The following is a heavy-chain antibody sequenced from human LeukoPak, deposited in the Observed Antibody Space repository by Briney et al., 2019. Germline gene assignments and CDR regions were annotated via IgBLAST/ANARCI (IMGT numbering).Heavy chain of an antibody. Sequence: PGGSLRLSCAASGFHFTSYNMAELRPSPRKELDWVSSISRSSCDKYYADSLKGRFTISRDNAKNSLYLQMNSLRAEDTAIYYCATLDYGGNSFDVFDIWGQGTMVTVSS. CDR2: ISRSSCDK. V-gene: IGHV3-21*01. CDR3: ATLDYGGNSFDVFDI. J-gene: IGHJ3*02. CDR1: GFHFTSYN. D-gene: IGHD4-23*01.